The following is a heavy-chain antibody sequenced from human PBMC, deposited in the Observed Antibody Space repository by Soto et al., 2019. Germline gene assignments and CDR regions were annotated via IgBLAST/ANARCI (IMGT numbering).Heavy chain of an antibody. D-gene: IGHD4-17*01. CDR2: ISWNSGSI. J-gene: IGHJ3*02. V-gene: IGHV3-9*01. Sequence: GGSLRLSCAASGFTFDDYAMHWVRQAPGKGLEWVSGISWNSGSIGYADSVKGRFTISRDNAKNSLYLQMNSLRAEDTALYYCAKAPSRVGYGALPSIWGQGTMVTVSS. CDR1: GFTFDDYA. CDR3: AKAPSRVGYGALPSI.